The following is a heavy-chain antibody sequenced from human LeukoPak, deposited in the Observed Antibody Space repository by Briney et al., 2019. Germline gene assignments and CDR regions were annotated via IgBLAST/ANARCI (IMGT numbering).Heavy chain of an antibody. CDR1: GFTFSSYS. CDR2: ISIIISTI. Sequence: GGSLRLSCAASGFTFSSYSMNWVRQAPGKGLEWVSYISIIISTIYYADSVKGRFTISRDNAKNSLYLQMNSLRAEDTAVYYCARGPTYYYDSSGYYDPAWGQGTLVTVSS. J-gene: IGHJ5*02. CDR3: ARGPTYYYDSSGYYDPA. D-gene: IGHD3-22*01. V-gene: IGHV3-48*01.